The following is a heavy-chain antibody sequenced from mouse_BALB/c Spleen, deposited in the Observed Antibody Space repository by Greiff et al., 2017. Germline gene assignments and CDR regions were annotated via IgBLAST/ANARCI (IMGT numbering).Heavy chain of an antibody. CDR2: ISYDGSN. J-gene: IGHJ1*01. CDR1: GYSITSGYY. CDR3: ARQGYGYWYFDV. Sequence: EVQLKESGPGLVKPSQSLSLTCSVTGYSITSGYYWNWIRQFPGNKLEWMGYISYDGSNNYNPSLKNRISITRDTSKNQFFLKLNSVTTEDTATYYCARQGYGYWYFDVWGAGTTVTVSS. D-gene: IGHD1-1*02. V-gene: IGHV3-6*02.